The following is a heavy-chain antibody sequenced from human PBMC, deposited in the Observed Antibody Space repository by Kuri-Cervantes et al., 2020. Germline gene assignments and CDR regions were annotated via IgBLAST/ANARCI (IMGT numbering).Heavy chain of an antibody. Sequence: GSLRLSCTVSGSSISSYYWSWIRQPPGKGLEWIGYIYYSGSTNYNPSLKSRVTISVDTSKNQFSLKLSSVTAADTAVYYCARYSSSWYLDYWGQGTLVTVSS. CDR1: GSSISSYY. D-gene: IGHD6-13*01. CDR3: ARYSSSWYLDY. J-gene: IGHJ4*02. V-gene: IGHV4-59*01. CDR2: IYYSGST.